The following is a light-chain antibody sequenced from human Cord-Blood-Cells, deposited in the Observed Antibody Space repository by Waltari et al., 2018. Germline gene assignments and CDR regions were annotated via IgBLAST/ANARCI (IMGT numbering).Light chain of an antibody. CDR3: CSYAGSYTFEV. Sequence: QSALTQPRSVSGSPGQSVTISCTGTSSDVGGYNYDSWYQQHPGKAPKLLIYDVSNRPSGVPDRFSGSKSGNTASLTISGLQAEDEADYYCCSYAGSYTFEVFGGGTTLTVL. CDR1: SSDVGGYNY. J-gene: IGLJ3*02. V-gene: IGLV2-11*01. CDR2: DVS.